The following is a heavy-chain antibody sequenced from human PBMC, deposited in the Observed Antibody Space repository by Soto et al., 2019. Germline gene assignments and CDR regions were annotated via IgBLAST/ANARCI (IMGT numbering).Heavy chain of an antibody. CDR3: VAIGDSSGYYDY. CDR1: GYTFTSYG. D-gene: IGHD3-22*01. V-gene: IGHV1-18*04. CDR2: ISDYNGNT. Sequence: ASVKVSCKASGYTFTSYGISWVRQAPGQGLEFMGWISDYNGNTNYSQKLQGRVTMTTDTSTSTAYMELRSLRSDDTAVYYCVAIGDSSGYYDYWGQGTLVTVSS. J-gene: IGHJ4*02.